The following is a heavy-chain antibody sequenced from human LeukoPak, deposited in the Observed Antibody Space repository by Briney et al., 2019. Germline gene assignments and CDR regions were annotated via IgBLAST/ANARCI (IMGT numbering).Heavy chain of an antibody. CDR2: IYTSGST. Sequence: SQTLSLTCTVSGGSISSGSYYWSWIRQPAGKGLEWIGRIYTSGSTNCNPSLKSRVTISVDTSKNQFSLKLSSVTAADTAVYYCASSSPLEYYYYGMDVWGQGTTVTVSS. D-gene: IGHD6-6*01. V-gene: IGHV4-61*02. CDR1: GGSISSGSYY. J-gene: IGHJ6*02. CDR3: ASSSPLEYYYYGMDV.